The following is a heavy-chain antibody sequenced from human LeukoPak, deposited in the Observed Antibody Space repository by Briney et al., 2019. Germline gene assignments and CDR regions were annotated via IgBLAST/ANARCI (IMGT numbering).Heavy chain of an antibody. V-gene: IGHV4-39*07. CDR3: ARAPLWFGELSGYFDY. D-gene: IGHD3-10*01. J-gene: IGHJ4*02. CDR1: GGSISSSSYY. CDR2: IYYSGST. Sequence: SETLSLTCTVSGGSISSSSYYWGWIRQPPGKGLEWIGSIYYSGSTYYNPSLKSRVTISVDTPKNQFSLKLSSVTAADTAVYYCARAPLWFGELSGYFDYWGQGTLVTVSS.